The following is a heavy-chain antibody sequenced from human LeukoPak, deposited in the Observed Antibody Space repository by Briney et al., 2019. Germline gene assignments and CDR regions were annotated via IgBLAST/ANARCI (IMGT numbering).Heavy chain of an antibody. J-gene: IGHJ6*03. V-gene: IGHV3-30*02. CDR2: IRYDGSNK. CDR3: AKVSAAAGTDCYYYMDV. CDR1: GFTFSSYC. D-gene: IGHD6-13*01. Sequence: GGSLRLSCAASGFTFSSYCMHWVRQAPGKGLEWVAFIRYDGSNKYYADSVKGRFTISRDNSKNTLYLQMNSLRAEDTAVYYCAKVSAAAGTDCYYYMDVWGKGTTVSVSS.